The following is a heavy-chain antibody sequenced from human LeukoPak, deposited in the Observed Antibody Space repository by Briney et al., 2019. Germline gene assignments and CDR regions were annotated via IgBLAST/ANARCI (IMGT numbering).Heavy chain of an antibody. CDR3: ARKRGNCGGDCYSD. J-gene: IGHJ4*02. V-gene: IGHV3-48*01. D-gene: IGHD2-21*02. Sequence: GGSLRLSCAASGFTFSSYSMNWVRQAPGKGLEWVSYISSSSSTIYYADSVKGRFTISRDNAQNSLYLQMNSLRAEDTAVYYCARKRGNCGGDCYSDWGQGTLVTVSS. CDR2: ISSSSSTI. CDR1: GFTFSSYS.